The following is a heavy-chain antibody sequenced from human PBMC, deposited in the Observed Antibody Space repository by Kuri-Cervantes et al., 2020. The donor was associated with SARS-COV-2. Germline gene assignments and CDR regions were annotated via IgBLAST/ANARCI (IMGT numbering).Heavy chain of an antibody. J-gene: IGHJ3*02. Sequence: ASVKVSCKASGYTFTSYYMNWVRQAPGQGLEWMGIINPSGGSTSYAQKFQGRVIMTRDTSTSTVYMELSSLRSEDTAVYYCARDLYYYGSGSYKGAFDIWGQGTMVTVSS. V-gene: IGHV1-46*01. CDR1: GYTFTSYY. D-gene: IGHD3-10*01. CDR2: INPSGGST. CDR3: ARDLYYYGSGSYKGAFDI.